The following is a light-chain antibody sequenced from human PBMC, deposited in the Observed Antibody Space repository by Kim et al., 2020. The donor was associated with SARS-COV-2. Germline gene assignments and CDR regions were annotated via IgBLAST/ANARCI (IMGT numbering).Light chain of an antibody. Sequence: QPVLTQSPSASASPGTSVKLTCTLSSGHSTYAIAWHQQLPEKGPRYLMNVDSDGSHTRGDGIPDRFSGSSSGAERHLTISSLQPEDEADYYCLTWGPGIRVFGGGTQLTVL. J-gene: IGLJ2*01. V-gene: IGLV4-69*01. CDR1: SGHSTYA. CDR2: VDSDGSH. CDR3: LTWGPGIRV.